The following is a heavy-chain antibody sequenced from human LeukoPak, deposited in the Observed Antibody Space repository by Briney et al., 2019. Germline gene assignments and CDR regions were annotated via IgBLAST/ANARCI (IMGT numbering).Heavy chain of an antibody. Sequence: PSETLSLTCTVSGGSISSGGYYWGWIRQPPGQGLEWIGIIYYSGTTYYNPSLKSRVTITMDTSKNQYSLKLSSVTAADTAVYYCARDYDYVWGSYPTRRYYFDYWGQGTLVTVSS. J-gene: IGHJ4*02. CDR1: GGSISSGGYY. D-gene: IGHD3-16*01. CDR2: IYYSGTT. CDR3: ARDYDYVWGSYPTRRYYFDY. V-gene: IGHV4-39*07.